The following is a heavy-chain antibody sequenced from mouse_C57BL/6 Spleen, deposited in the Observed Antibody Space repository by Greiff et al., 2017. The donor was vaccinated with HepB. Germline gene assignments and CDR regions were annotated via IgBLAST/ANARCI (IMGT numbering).Heavy chain of an antibody. CDR2: IDPSDSYT. V-gene: IGHV1-50*01. J-gene: IGHJ2*01. Sequence: VQLQQSGAELVKPGASVKLSCKASGYTFTSYWMQWVKQRPGQGLEWIGEIDPSDSYTNYNQKFKGKATLTVDTSSSTAYMQRSSLTYEDSAVYDCARKETPLGDYWGQGTTLTVSS. CDR1: GYTFTSYW. CDR3: ARKETPLGDY. D-gene: IGHD3-3*01.